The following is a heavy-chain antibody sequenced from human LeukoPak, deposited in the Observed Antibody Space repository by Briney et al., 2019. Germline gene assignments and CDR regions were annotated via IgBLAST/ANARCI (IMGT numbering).Heavy chain of an antibody. Sequence: GGSLTLSRTASGFTFSNYYMNWVRQAPGKGLEWVSSISGRSHFAEYTDSVKGRFIISRCNAKTTLYLRLNSVRAVDTALYSCRRCVKSPEGGSGLCNWFDAWGQGTVVTVSS. CDR2: ISGRSHFA. D-gene: IGHD3-3*01. V-gene: IGHV3-21*04. CDR3: RRCVKSPEGGSGLCNWFDA. J-gene: IGHJ5*02. CDR1: GFTFSNYY.